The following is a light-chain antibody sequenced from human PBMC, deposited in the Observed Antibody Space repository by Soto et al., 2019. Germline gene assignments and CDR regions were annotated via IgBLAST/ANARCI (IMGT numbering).Light chain of an antibody. CDR2: GAS. V-gene: IGKV3-15*01. CDR3: QQYGSSPGT. CDR1: QSVSSN. Sequence: EIVRTQSPATLSVSPGERATLSCRASQSVSSNLAWYQQKPGQAPRLLIYGASTRATGIPARFSGSGSGTEFTLTINRLEPEDFAVYYCQQYGSSPGTFGQGTKVDIK. J-gene: IGKJ1*01.